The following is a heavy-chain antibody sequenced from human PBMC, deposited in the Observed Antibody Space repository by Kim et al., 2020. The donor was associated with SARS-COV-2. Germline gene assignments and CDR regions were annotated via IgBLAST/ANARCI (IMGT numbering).Heavy chain of an antibody. CDR1: GFTVSSNY. CDR2: IYSGGST. Sequence: GGSLRLSCAASGFTVSSNYMSWVRQAPGKGLEWVSVIYSGGSTYYADSVKGRFTISRHNSKNTLYLQMNSLRAEDTAVYYCARAARSPYYYYYYMDVWGKGTTVTVSS. J-gene: IGHJ6*03. V-gene: IGHV3-53*01. CDR3: ARAARSPYYYYYYMDV.